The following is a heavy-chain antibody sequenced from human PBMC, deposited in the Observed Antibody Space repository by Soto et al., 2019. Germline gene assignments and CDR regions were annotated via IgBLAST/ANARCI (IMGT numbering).Heavy chain of an antibody. D-gene: IGHD6-19*01. CDR2: IYNTGST. CDR3: ARHDRNGWYGRYFDY. J-gene: IGHJ4*02. V-gene: IGHV4-59*08. CDR1: GGSISNYY. Sequence: QVQLQESGPGLVKPSETLSLTCTVSGGSISNYYWSWIRQPPGKGLDWIGYIYNTGSTNYNPSLNRLFTIAVDTSKNHFSLRLSSVTAADTAVYYCARHDRNGWYGRYFDYWGQGILVTVSS.